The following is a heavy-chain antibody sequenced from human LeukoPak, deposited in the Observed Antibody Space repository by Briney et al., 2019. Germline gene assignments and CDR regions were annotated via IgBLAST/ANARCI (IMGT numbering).Heavy chain of an antibody. D-gene: IGHD5-24*01. CDR1: GYTFTGDY. CDR3: ARDQDGYNYDY. J-gene: IGHJ4*02. V-gene: IGHV1-2*02. Sequence: ASVKVSCKASGYTFTGDYVHWVRQAPGQGLEWMGWFNPNSGGTNYAQKFQGRVTMTRDTSINTAYMELSRLTSGDTAVYYCARDQDGYNYDYWGQGTLVTVSS. CDR2: FNPNSGGT.